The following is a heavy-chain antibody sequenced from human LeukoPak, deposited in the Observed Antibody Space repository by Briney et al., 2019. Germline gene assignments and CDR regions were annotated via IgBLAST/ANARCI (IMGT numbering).Heavy chain of an antibody. J-gene: IGHJ4*02. D-gene: IGHD6-19*01. CDR3: ARESIAVAGAPFDY. CDR2: ISSGSTI. V-gene: IGHV3-48*03. CDR1: GFTFSSHE. Sequence: GGSLRLSCAASGFTFSSHEMNWVRQAPGKGLEGVSYISSGSTIYDADSVKGRFTISRDNAKNSLYLQMNSLRAEDTAVYYCARESIAVAGAPFDYWGQGTLVTVSS.